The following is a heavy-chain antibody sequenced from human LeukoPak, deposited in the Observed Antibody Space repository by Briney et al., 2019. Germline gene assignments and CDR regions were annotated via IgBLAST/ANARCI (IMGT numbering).Heavy chain of an antibody. J-gene: IGHJ6*04. V-gene: IGHV3-48*03. CDR3: AELGITMIGGV. D-gene: IGHD3-10*02. CDR1: GFTFSSYE. Sequence: GGSLRLSCAASGFTFSSYEMNWVRQAPGKGLEWVSYISSSGSTIYYADSVKGRFTISRDNAKNSLYLQMNSLRAEDTAVYYCAELGITMIGGVWGKGTTVTIPS. CDR2: ISSSGSTI.